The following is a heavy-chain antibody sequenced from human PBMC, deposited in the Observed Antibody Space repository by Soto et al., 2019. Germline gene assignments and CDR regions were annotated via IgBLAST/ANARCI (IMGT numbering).Heavy chain of an antibody. J-gene: IGHJ5*02. CDR1: GDSIISSDFY. D-gene: IGHD3-3*02. Sequence: XETLSLTCTVSGDSIISSDFYWGWVRQPPGKGLEWIGSIFYLGSSYYNPSLKSRVTMSVDTSKNQFSLRLRSVTAADTALYFCARHSLALRKNNWFDPWGQGIMVTVSS. V-gene: IGHV4-39*01. CDR3: ARHSLALRKNNWFDP. CDR2: IFYLGSS.